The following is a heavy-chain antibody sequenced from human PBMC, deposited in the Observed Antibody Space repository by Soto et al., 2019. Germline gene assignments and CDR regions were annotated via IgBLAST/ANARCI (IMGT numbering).Heavy chain of an antibody. CDR2: INAGNGNT. Sequence: GASVKVSCKDSGYTFTSYAMHWVRQAPGQRLEWMGWINAGNGNTKYSQKFQGRVTITRDTSASTAYMELSSLRSEDTAVYYCARGPGGPDGPGDYWGQGTLVTVSS. CDR1: GYTFTSYA. D-gene: IGHD2-15*01. CDR3: ARGPGGPDGPGDY. J-gene: IGHJ4*02. V-gene: IGHV1-3*01.